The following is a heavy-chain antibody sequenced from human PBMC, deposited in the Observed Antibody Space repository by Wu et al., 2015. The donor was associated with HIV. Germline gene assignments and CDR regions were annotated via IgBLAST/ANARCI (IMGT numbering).Heavy chain of an antibody. CDR2: INPNSGGS. D-gene: IGHD1-26*01. CDR1: GYNFVDNY. Sequence: QVQLVQSGSEVKKPGASVRVSCKTSGYNFVDNYIHWVRQAPGQGLEWMGWINPNSGGSRSPQKFQGRVSMTRDTSINTVYLELTRLQFDDTAIYYCTKDYGIVGSTLPEYFQHWGRGTLVTVSS. CDR3: TKDYGIVGSTLPEYFQH. V-gene: IGHV1-2*02. J-gene: IGHJ1*01.